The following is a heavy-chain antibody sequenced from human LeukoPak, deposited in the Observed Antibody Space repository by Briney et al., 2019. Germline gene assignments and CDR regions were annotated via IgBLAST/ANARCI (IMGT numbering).Heavy chain of an antibody. V-gene: IGHV4-30-2*01. J-gene: IGHJ5*02. CDR2: IYHSGST. CDR1: GGSISSGGYS. Sequence: PSQTLSLTCAVSGGSISSGGYSWSWIRQPPGKGLEWIVYIYHSGSTYYNPSLKSRVTISVDRSKNQFSLKLSSVTAADTAVYYCARGRVNFGSSWRPNWFDPWGQGTLVTVSS. CDR3: ARGRVNFGSSWRPNWFDP. D-gene: IGHD6-13*01.